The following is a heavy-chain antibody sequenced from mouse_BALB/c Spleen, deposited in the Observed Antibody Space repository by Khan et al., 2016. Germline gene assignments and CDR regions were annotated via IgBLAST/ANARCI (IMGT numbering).Heavy chain of an antibody. CDR1: GFTFSSYA. CDR3: ARDDGYFSPYFDV. J-gene: IGHJ1*01. D-gene: IGHD2-3*01. V-gene: IGHV5-9-4*01. Sequence: EVELVESGGGLVKPGGSLKLSCAASGFTFSSYAMSWVRQSPEKRLEWVAEISSGGSYTYYPDTVTGRFTISRDNAKNTLYLEMSSLRSEDTAMYYCARDDGYFSPYFDVWGAGTTVTVSS. CDR2: ISSGGSYT.